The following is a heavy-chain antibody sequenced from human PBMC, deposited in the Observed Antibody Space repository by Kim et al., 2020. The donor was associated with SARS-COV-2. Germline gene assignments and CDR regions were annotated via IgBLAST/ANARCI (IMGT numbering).Heavy chain of an antibody. CDR3: ASSPAQRDDSTGYYSFDY. CDR1: GFTFSSYS. Sequence: GGSLRLSCAASGFTFSSYSMNWVRQAPGNGLEWVSSISSSSRYTYHADSVKGRFTISRDNGKNSLYLQMNSLRAEDTAVYYCASSPAQRDDSTGYYSFDYWGQGTLVTVSS. D-gene: IGHD3-22*01. V-gene: IGHV3-21*01. J-gene: IGHJ4*02. CDR2: ISSSSRYT.